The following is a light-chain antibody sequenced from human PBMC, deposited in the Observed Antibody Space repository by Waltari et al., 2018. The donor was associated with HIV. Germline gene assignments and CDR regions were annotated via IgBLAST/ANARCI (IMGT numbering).Light chain of an antibody. CDR1: SSDVGSYNL. V-gene: IGLV2-23*02. J-gene: IGLJ1*01. Sequence: QSALTQPASVSGSPGQSITISCTGTSSDVGSYNLVSWYQQHPGKAPKLMTYEVNKRPSGVSHRFSGSKSSNTASLTISGLQAEDEADYYCCSYAGSPYVFGTGTKVTVL. CDR3: CSYAGSPYV. CDR2: EVN.